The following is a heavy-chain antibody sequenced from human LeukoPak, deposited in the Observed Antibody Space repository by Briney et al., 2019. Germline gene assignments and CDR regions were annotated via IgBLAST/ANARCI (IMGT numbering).Heavy chain of an antibody. V-gene: IGHV3-74*01. CDR3: ARGGGILWPLDY. J-gene: IGHJ4*02. Sequence: GGSLRLSCAASGFTFSSYWMHWVRQAPGKGLVWVSRINSDGSSTSYADSVKGRFTISRDSAKNTLYLQMNSLRAEDTAVYYCARGGGILWPLDYWGQGTLVTVSS. CDR1: GFTFSSYW. CDR2: INSDGSST. D-gene: IGHD2-21*01.